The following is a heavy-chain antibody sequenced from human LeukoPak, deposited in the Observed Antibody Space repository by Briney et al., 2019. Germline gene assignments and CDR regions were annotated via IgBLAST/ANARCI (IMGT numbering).Heavy chain of an antibody. J-gene: IGHJ3*02. V-gene: IGHV4-34*01. Sequence: PSETLSLTCAVYGGSFSGYYWSWIRQPPGKGLEWIGEINHSGSTNYNPSLKSRVTISVDTSKNQFSLKLSSVTAADTAVYYCARGFSSWDAFDIWGQGTMVTVSS. CDR1: GGSFSGYY. D-gene: IGHD6-13*01. CDR3: ARGFSSWDAFDI. CDR2: INHSGST.